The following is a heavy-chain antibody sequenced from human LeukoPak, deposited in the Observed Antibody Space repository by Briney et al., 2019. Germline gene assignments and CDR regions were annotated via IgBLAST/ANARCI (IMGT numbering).Heavy chain of an antibody. D-gene: IGHD1-26*01. V-gene: IGHV4-4*09. Sequence: SETLSLTCTVSGGSISSYYWSWIRQPPGKGLEWIGYIYTSGSTNYNPSLKSRVTISVDTSKNQFSLKLSSVTAADTAVYYCARLSTRELWGHYYYYYYMDVWGKGTTVTVSS. CDR1: GGSISSYY. CDR3: ARLSTRELWGHYYYYYYMDV. CDR2: IYTSGST. J-gene: IGHJ6*03.